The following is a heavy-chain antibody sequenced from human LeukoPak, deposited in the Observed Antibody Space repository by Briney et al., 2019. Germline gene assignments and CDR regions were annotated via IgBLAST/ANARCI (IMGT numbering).Heavy chain of an antibody. V-gene: IGHV1-69*13. D-gene: IGHD2-15*01. CDR3: AGSATYYFDY. J-gene: IGHJ4*02. CDR1: GGTFSSYA. Sequence: ASVKVSCKASGGTFSSYAISWVRQAPGQGLEWMGGIIPIFGTANYAQKFQGRVTITADESTSTAYMELGSLRSEDTAVYYCAGSATYYFDYWGQGTLVTVSS. CDR2: IIPIFGTA.